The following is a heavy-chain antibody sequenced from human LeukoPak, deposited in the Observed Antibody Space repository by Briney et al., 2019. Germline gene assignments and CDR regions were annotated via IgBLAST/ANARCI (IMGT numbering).Heavy chain of an antibody. V-gene: IGHV1-18*01. CDR2: ISAYNGNT. CDR1: GYTFTSYG. J-gene: IGHJ4*02. Sequence: GASVKVSCKASGYTFTSYGISWVRQAPGQGLEWMGWISAYNGNTNYAQKLQGRVTMTTDTSTSTASMELRSLRSDDTAVYYCARGGDYYDSSGYFLSFDYWGQGPLVTVSS. D-gene: IGHD3-22*01. CDR3: ARGGDYYDSSGYFLSFDY.